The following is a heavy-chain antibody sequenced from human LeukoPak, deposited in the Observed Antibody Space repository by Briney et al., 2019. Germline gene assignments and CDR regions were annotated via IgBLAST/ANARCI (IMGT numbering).Heavy chain of an antibody. V-gene: IGHV3-49*03. J-gene: IGHJ6*02. D-gene: IGHD3-10*01. Sequence: PGGSLRLSCTASGFTFGDYAMSWFRQAPGKGLEWVGFITNRIYGGTTEYAASVKGRFTISRDDSKSIAYLQMNSLKTDDTAVYYCTRDSYGHRPQYSMDVWGQGTTVTVSS. CDR3: TRDSYGHRPQYSMDV. CDR1: GFTFGDYA. CDR2: ITNRIYGGTT.